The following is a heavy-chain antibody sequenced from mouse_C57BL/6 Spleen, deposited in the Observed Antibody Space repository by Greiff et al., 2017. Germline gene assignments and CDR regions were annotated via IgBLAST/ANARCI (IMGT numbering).Heavy chain of an antibody. D-gene: IGHD1-1*01. CDR1: GFTFSDYG. CDR3: ARRNYGSSYDYAMDY. Sequence: EVKLQESGGGLVKPGGSLKLSCAASGFTFSDYGMHWVRQAPEKGLEWVAYISSGSSTIYYADTVKGRFTISRDNAKNTLFLQMTSLRSEDTAMYYCARRNYGSSYDYAMDYWGQGTSVTVSS. J-gene: IGHJ4*01. CDR2: ISSGSSTI. V-gene: IGHV5-17*01.